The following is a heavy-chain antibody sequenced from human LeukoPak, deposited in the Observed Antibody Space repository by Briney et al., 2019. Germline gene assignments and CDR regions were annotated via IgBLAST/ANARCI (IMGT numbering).Heavy chain of an antibody. Sequence: PGGSLRLSCAASGFTFSSYAMHWVRQAPGKGLEWVAVISYDGSNKYYADSVKGRFTISRDNSKNTLYLQMNSLRAEDTAVYYCASWYGDALYPIDYWGQGTLVTVSS. CDR3: ASWYGDALYPIDY. J-gene: IGHJ4*02. CDR2: ISYDGSNK. V-gene: IGHV3-30-3*01. CDR1: GFTFSSYA. D-gene: IGHD4-17*01.